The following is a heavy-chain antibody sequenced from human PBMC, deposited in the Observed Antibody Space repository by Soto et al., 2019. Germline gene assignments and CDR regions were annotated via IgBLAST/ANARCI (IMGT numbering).Heavy chain of an antibody. J-gene: IGHJ4*02. CDR3: ARVGTGEAYDY. D-gene: IGHD2-8*02. V-gene: IGHV4-31*03. Sequence: PSLTCTVSGGSISSGGYYWSWIRQHPGKGLEWIGYIYYSGSTYYNPSLKSRVTISVDTSKNQFSLKLSSVTAADTAVYYCARVGTGEAYDYWGQGTLVTVSS. CDR1: GGSISSGGYY. CDR2: IYYSGST.